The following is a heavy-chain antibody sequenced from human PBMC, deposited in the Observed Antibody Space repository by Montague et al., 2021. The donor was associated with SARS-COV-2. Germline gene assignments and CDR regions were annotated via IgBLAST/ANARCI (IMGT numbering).Heavy chain of an antibody. D-gene: IGHD6-19*01. CDR1: GGSIRSSNYF. Sequence: SETLSLTCTVSGGSIRSSNYFWGWIRQPPGQGLESIGIIYHTGTTDYNPSLKSRATISMDTSKNQFSLKLNSVTAVDTAVYFCARHYNSGWYKWLDPWGQGTLVTVSS. J-gene: IGHJ5*02. V-gene: IGHV4-39*01. CDR3: ARHYNSGWYKWLDP. CDR2: IYHTGTT.